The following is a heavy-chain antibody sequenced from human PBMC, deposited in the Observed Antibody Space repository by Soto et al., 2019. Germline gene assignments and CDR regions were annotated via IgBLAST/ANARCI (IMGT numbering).Heavy chain of an antibody. V-gene: IGHV1-18*01. Sequence: QVQLVQSGAEVKKPGASVKVSCKASGYTFTSYGISWVRQAPGQGLEWMGWISAYNGNTNYAQKRQGRVTMTTDTPTSTAYMELRSLRSDDTAVYYCARDRPLRYFDWLPISDAFDIWGQGTMVTVSS. CDR1: GYTFTSYG. J-gene: IGHJ3*02. D-gene: IGHD3-9*01. CDR3: ARDRPLRYFDWLPISDAFDI. CDR2: ISAYNGNT.